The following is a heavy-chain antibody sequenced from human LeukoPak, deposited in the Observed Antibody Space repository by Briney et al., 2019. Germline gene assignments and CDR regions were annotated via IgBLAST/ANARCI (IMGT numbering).Heavy chain of an antibody. CDR2: IYSDGST. V-gene: IGHV3-53*01. Sequence: GGSLRLSCAASGFTVSSNYMSWVRQAPGKGLEWLSIIYSDGSTYYADSVKGRFTISRDNSKNTLYLQMNSLRAEDTAVYYCARGLYYYDSSGYLYFWGQGTLVTVSA. CDR3: ARGLYYYDSSGYLYF. CDR1: GFTVSSNY. J-gene: IGHJ4*02. D-gene: IGHD3-22*01.